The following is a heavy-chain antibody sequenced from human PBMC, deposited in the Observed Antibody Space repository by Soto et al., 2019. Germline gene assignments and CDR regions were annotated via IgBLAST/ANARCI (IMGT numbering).Heavy chain of an antibody. V-gene: IGHV1-69*06. CDR1: GGTFSSYA. CDR2: IIPIFGTA. CDR3: ASLKGGDIVVVPAARKYYFDY. D-gene: IGHD2-2*01. Sequence: QVQLVQSGAEVKKPGSSVKVSCKASGGTFSSYAISWVRQAPGQGLEWMGGIIPIFGTANYAQKFQGRVTITGDKSTSNAYMELSSLRSEDTAVYYCASLKGGDIVVVPAARKYYFDYWGQGTVVTVSS. J-gene: IGHJ4*02.